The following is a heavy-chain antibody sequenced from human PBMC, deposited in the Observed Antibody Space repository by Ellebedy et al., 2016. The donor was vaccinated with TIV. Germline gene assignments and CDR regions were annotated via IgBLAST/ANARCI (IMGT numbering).Heavy chain of an antibody. V-gene: IGHV1-18*04. CDR3: ARQSGYSYGPSGMDV. D-gene: IGHD5-18*01. CDR2: ISAYNGNT. Sequence: AASVKVSCKASGYTFTSYGISWVRQAPGQGLEWMGWISAYNGNTNYAQKLQGRVTMTTDTSTSTAYMELSSLRSEDTAVYYCARQSGYSYGPSGMDVWGQGTTVTVSS. CDR1: GYTFTSYG. J-gene: IGHJ6*02.